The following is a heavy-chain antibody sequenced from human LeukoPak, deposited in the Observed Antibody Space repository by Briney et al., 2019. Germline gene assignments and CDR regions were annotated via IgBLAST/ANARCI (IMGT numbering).Heavy chain of an antibody. CDR1: GGSISSGSYY. J-gene: IGHJ4*02. CDR3: ARLDTIFGVAKGFDY. V-gene: IGHV4-61*01. D-gene: IGHD3-3*01. CDR2: IYYSGST. Sequence: PSETLSLTCTVSGGSISSGSYYWSWIRQPPGKGLEYIGYIYYSGSTNYNPSLKSRVTISVDTSKHQFSLKLSSVTAADTAVYYCARLDTIFGVAKGFDYWGQGTLVTVSS.